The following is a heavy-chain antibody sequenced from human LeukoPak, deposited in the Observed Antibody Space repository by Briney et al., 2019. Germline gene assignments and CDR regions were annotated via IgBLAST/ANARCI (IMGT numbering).Heavy chain of an antibody. CDR2: INPSGGST. D-gene: IGHD3-22*01. Sequence: ASVKVSCKASGYTFTNYHMHWVRQAPGQGLEWMGIINPSGGSTSYAQKFQGRVTMTRDTSTSTVYMELSSLRSEDTAVYYCARVGYYDSSGYYDFDYWGQGTLVTVSS. CDR1: GYTFTNYH. V-gene: IGHV1-46*01. J-gene: IGHJ4*02. CDR3: ARVGYYDSSGYYDFDY.